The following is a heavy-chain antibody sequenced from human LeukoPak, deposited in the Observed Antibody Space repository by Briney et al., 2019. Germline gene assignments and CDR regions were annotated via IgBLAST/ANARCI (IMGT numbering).Heavy chain of an antibody. Sequence: SETLSLTCSVSGYAISSGYHWGWIRQPPGKGLEWVGSIHRTGSTYYNPSLKSRVTISVETSENQFSLSVRSVTAADSAVYYCARDRDLENFDYWGQGTLVTVSS. D-gene: IGHD1-1*01. CDR1: GYAISSGYH. V-gene: IGHV4-38-2*02. J-gene: IGHJ4*02. CDR2: IHRTGST. CDR3: ARDRDLENFDY.